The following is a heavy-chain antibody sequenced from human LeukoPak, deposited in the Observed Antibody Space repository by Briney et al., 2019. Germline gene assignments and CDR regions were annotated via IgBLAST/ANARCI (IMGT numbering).Heavy chain of an antibody. J-gene: IGHJ5*02. V-gene: IGHV1-69*05. CDR1: GGTFSSYA. CDR3: ARHGRSIVGANLNWFDP. CDR2: IIPIFGTA. Sequence: SVKVSCKASGGTFSSYAISWVRQAPGQGLEWMGGIIPIFGTANYAQKFQGRVTITTDESTSTAYMELSSLRSEDTAVYYCARHGRSIVGANLNWFDPWGQGTLVTVSS. D-gene: IGHD1-26*01.